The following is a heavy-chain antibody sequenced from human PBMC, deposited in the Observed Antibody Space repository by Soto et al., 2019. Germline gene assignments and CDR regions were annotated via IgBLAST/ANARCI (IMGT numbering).Heavy chain of an antibody. CDR1: GYTFTSYG. J-gene: IGHJ4*02. Sequence: ASVKVSCKASGYTFTSYGISWVRQAPGQGLEWMGWISAYNGNTNYAQKLQGRVTMTTDISTSTAYMELRSLRSDDTAVYYCARDIVVVPAAIRDRLYYFDYWGQGTLVTVSS. D-gene: IGHD2-2*01. CDR2: ISAYNGNT. CDR3: ARDIVVVPAAIRDRLYYFDY. V-gene: IGHV1-18*01.